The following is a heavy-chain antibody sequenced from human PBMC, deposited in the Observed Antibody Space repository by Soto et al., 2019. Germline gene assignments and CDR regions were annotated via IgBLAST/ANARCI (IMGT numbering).Heavy chain of an antibody. CDR3: AKLLHNSHYNVMDV. J-gene: IGHJ6*02. Sequence: EVQLLESGGDLVQPGGSLRLSCAVSGFTFSSYGMRWVRQAPGQGLEWVSSISHSGNTYYSVSVKGRFTISRDNSKNTLYLQMDSLRAEDTATYYCAKLLHNSHYNVMDVWGRGTTVTVSS. CDR2: ISHSGNT. D-gene: IGHD1-1*01. V-gene: IGHV3-23*01. CDR1: GFTFSSYG.